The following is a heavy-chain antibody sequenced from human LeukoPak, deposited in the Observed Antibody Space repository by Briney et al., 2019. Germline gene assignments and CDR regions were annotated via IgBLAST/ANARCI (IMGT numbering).Heavy chain of an antibody. CDR2: ISYIGST. CDR1: ADSFSSHY. D-gene: IGHD5-12*01. CDR3: ARDWSGRSGYDSNYYYGMDV. J-gene: IGHJ6*02. V-gene: IGHV4-59*11. Sequence: SETLSLTCAVSADSFSSHYWTWIRQPPGKGLEWIGYISYIGSTNYNPSLKSRVTISIDTSKSQFSLKLSSVTAADTAVYYCARDWSGRSGYDSNYYYGMDVWGQGATVTVSS.